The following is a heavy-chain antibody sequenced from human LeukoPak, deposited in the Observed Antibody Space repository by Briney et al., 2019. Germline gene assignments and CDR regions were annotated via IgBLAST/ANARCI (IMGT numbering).Heavy chain of an antibody. CDR2: ISWNSGSI. Sequence: PGRSLRLSCAASGFTFDDYAMHWVRQAPGKGLEWVSGISWNSGSIGYADSVKGRFTISRDNAKNSLYLQMNGLRAEDTALYYCAKGARLYYYYGMDVWGQGTTVTVSS. J-gene: IGHJ6*02. CDR3: AKGARLYYYYGMDV. V-gene: IGHV3-9*01. CDR1: GFTFDDYA.